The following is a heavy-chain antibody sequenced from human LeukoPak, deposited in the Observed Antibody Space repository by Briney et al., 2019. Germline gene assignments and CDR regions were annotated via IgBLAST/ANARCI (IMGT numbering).Heavy chain of an antibody. D-gene: IGHD1-26*01. J-gene: IGHJ3*02. Sequence: KSSETLSLTCTVSGGSISSYYWSWIRQPPGKGLEWIGYIYYSGSTNYNPSLKSRVTISVDTSKNQFSLKLSSVTAADTAVYYCASSGSYRNDAFDIWGQGTMVTVSS. CDR2: IYYSGST. CDR1: GGSISSYY. CDR3: ASSGSYRNDAFDI. V-gene: IGHV4-59*01.